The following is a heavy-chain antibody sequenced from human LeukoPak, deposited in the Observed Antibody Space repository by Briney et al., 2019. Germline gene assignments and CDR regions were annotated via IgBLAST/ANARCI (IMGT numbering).Heavy chain of an antibody. V-gene: IGHV3-48*04. CDR2: ISSSSSTI. J-gene: IGHJ1*01. Sequence: GGSLRLSCAASGFTFSSYSMNWVRQAPGKGLEWVSYISSSSSTIYYADSVKGRFTISRDNAKNSLYLQMNSLRAEDTAVYYCARVKSSGWYGAEYFQHWGQGTLVTVSS. CDR1: GFTFSSYS. CDR3: ARVKSSGWYGAEYFQH. D-gene: IGHD6-19*01.